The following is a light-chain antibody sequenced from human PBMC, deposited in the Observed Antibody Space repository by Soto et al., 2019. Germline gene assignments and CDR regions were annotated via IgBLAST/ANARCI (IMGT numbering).Light chain of an antibody. CDR2: GAS. V-gene: IGKV3-20*01. Sequence: EIVLTQSPGTLSLSPGERATLSCRASQSVSSSYLAWYQQNPGQAPRLLIYGASSRATDVPDRFSGSGYGTDFPLTISRLEPEDFAVYYCQQYGSSPGTFGQGTKVEIK. CDR1: QSVSSSY. J-gene: IGKJ1*01. CDR3: QQYGSSPGT.